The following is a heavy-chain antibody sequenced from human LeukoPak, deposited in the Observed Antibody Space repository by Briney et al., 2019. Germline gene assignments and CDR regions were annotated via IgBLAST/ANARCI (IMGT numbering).Heavy chain of an antibody. V-gene: IGHV3-48*03. J-gene: IGHJ4*02. Sequence: GGSLRLSCAASGFTFSSYEMNWVRQALGKGLEWVSYISSSGSTIYYADSVKGRFTISRDNAKNSLYLQMNSLRAKDTAVYYCARDPTKHYYDSSGHFDYWGQGTLVTVSS. CDR3: ARDPTKHYYDSSGHFDY. CDR2: ISSSGSTI. CDR1: GFTFSSYE. D-gene: IGHD3-22*01.